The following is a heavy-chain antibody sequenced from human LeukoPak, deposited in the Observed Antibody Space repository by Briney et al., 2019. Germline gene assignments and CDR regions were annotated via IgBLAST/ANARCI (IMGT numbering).Heavy chain of an antibody. D-gene: IGHD3-9*01. CDR3: AREVDFDWTSKTNWFDP. V-gene: IGHV4-30-4*08. Sequence: SQTLSLTCTVSGGSISSGDYYWSWIRQPPGKGLEWIGYIYYSGSTYYNPSLKSRVTISVDTSTNQFSLKLSSVTAADTAVYYCAREVDFDWTSKTNWFDPWGQGTLVTVSS. CDR1: GGSISSGDYY. J-gene: IGHJ5*02. CDR2: IYYSGST.